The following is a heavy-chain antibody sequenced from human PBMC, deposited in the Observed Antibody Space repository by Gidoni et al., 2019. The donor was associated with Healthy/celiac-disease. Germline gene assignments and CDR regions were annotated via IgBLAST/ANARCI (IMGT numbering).Heavy chain of an antibody. V-gene: IGHV3-15*01. Sequence: EVQLVESGGGLVKPGGSLRLSCAASGFTLSNAWMSWVRQAPGKGLEWVGRIKSKTDGGTTDYAAPVKGRFTISRDDSKNTLYLQMNSLKTEDTAVYYCTTLDYYDSSGYPFDYWGQGTLVTVSS. J-gene: IGHJ4*02. CDR1: GFTLSNAW. CDR3: TTLDYYDSSGYPFDY. D-gene: IGHD3-22*01. CDR2: IKSKTDGGTT.